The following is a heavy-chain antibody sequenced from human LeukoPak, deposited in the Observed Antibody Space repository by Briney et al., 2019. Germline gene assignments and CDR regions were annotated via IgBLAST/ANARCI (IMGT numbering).Heavy chain of an antibody. CDR3: ARDPDYGDPE. D-gene: IGHD4-17*01. CDR1: GFTFSDHY. V-gene: IGHV3-11*01. CDR2: ITSSGSIT. J-gene: IGHJ4*02. Sequence: PGGSLRLSCTASGFTFSDHYMCWLRLSPGKGLEWLSYITSSGSITDYADSVKGRFTISRDNAKNTMFLQMNSLRPEDTAVYYCARDPDYGDPEWGQGTLVTVSS.